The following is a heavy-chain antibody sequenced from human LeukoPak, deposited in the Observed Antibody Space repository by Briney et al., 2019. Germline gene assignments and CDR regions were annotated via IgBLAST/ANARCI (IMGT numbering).Heavy chain of an antibody. Sequence: SQTLSLTCTVSGGSISSGGYYWSWIRQHPGKGLEWIGYIYYSGSTYYNPSLKSRVTISVDTSKNQFSLKLSSVTAADTAVYYCARGRPVSGSYYVYWGQGALVTVSS. V-gene: IGHV4-31*03. J-gene: IGHJ4*02. D-gene: IGHD1-26*01. CDR2: IYYSGST. CDR1: GGSISSGGYY. CDR3: ARGRPVSGSYYVY.